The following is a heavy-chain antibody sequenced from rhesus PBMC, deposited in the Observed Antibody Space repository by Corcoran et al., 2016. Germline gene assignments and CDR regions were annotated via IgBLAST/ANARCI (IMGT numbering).Heavy chain of an antibody. D-gene: IGHD3-16*01. V-gene: IGHV4-127*01. CDR2: IGGSSGST. CDR1: GYSISSGYG. Sequence: QVQLQESGPGLVKPSETLSLTCAVSGYSISSGYGWSWLRQPPGKGREWIGEIGGSSGSTNSNPSLKSRVTISKDTSKNQFSLKLSSVTAADTAVYYCARDRLNVVNYYLYGLDSWGQGVVVTVSS. CDR3: ARDRLNVVNYYLYGLDS. J-gene: IGHJ6*01.